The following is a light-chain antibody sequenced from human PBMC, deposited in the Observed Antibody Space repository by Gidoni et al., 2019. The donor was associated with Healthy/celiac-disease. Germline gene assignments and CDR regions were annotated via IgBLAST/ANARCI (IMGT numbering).Light chain of an antibody. J-gene: IGLJ2*01. V-gene: IGLV2-14*01. CDR3: SSYTSSSTLV. CDR1: SSDVGGYNY. Sequence: QSALTQPASVSGSPGQSITISCTGTSSDVGGYNYVSWSQQHPGKAPKLMIYDVRNRPSGVSNRFSGSTSGNTASLTISGLQSEYDADYYCSSYTSSSTLVFGGGTKLTVL. CDR2: DVR.